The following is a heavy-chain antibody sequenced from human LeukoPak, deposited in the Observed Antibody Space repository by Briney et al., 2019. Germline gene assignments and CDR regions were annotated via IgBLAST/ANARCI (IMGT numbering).Heavy chain of an antibody. Sequence: GGSLRLSCAASGFTSSSYAMSWVRQAPGKGLEWVSAISGSGGSTYYADSVKGRFTISRDNSKNTLYLQMNSLRAEDTAVYYCAKDRQVRYYYGSGSYESDYWGQGTLVTVSS. J-gene: IGHJ4*02. CDR3: AKDRQVRYYYGSGSYESDY. V-gene: IGHV3-23*01. D-gene: IGHD3-10*01. CDR1: GFTSSSYA. CDR2: ISGSGGST.